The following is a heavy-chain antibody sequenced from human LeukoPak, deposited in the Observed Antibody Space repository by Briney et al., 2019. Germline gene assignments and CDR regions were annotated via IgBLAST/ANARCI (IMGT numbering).Heavy chain of an antibody. Sequence: GGSLRLSCAASGFTFSNYAMTWVRQAPGEGLEWVSAISGSGPNTYYADSVKGRFTISRDNSKNTLYLQMNSLRADDTAVYYCAIGLYGGPFDYWGQGTLVTVSS. V-gene: IGHV3-23*01. D-gene: IGHD4-17*01. J-gene: IGHJ4*02. CDR3: AIGLYGGPFDY. CDR1: GFTFSNYA. CDR2: ISGSGPNT.